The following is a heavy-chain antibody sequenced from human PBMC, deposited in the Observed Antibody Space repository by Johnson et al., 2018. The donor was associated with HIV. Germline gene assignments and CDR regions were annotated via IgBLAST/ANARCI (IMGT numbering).Heavy chain of an antibody. CDR1: GFSFSDYA. CDR2: ISGSGGTT. CDR3: ARVSSSRTRGRVPAAIWAFDI. V-gene: IGHV3-23*04. J-gene: IGHJ3*02. D-gene: IGHD2-2*02. Sequence: VQLVESGGGVVRPGGSLRLSCAASGFSFSDYAMSWVRQAPGKGLEWVLAISGSGGTTYYADSVRGRFTVSRDNSRDTLYLQMNSLRAEDTAVYYCARVSSSRTRGRVPAAIWAFDIWGQGTVVTVSS.